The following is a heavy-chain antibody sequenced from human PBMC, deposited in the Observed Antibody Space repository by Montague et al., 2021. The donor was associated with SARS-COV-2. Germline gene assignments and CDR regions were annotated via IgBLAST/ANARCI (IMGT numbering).Heavy chain of an antibody. V-gene: IGHV3-74*01. D-gene: IGHD3-3*01. Sequence: GSSTSYADSVKGRFTISRDNAKNALYLQMNSLRAEDTAVYYCARVYYDFWSSSTANWYYGMDVWGKGTTVTVYS. J-gene: IGHJ6*04. CDR3: ARVYYDFWSSSTANWYYGMDV. CDR2: GSST.